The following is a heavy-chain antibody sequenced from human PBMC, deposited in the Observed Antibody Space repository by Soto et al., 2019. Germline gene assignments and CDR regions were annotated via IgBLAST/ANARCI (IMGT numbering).Heavy chain of an antibody. CDR3: TRDSGLTYYDYIWGSYRSGPFDY. J-gene: IGHJ4*02. V-gene: IGHV3-49*03. Sequence: GGSLRLSCTASGFTFGDYAMSWFRQAPGKGLEWVGFIRSKAYGGTTEYAASVKGRFTISRDDSKSIAYLQMNSLKTEDTAVYYCTRDSGLTYYDYIWGSYRSGPFDYWGQGTLVTVSS. D-gene: IGHD3-16*02. CDR2: IRSKAYGGTT. CDR1: GFTFGDYA.